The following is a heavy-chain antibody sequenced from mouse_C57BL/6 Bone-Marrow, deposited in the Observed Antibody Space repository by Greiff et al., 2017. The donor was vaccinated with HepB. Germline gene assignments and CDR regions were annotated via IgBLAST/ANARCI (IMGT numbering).Heavy chain of an antibody. CDR1: GFTFSSYA. CDR3: TRGAPTGFAY. Sequence: EVMLVESGEGLVKPGGSLKLSCAASGFTFSSYAMSWVRQTPEKRLEWVAYISSGGDYTYYADTVKGRFTISRDNARNTLYLQMSSLKSEDTAMYYCTRGAPTGFAYWGQGTLVTVSA. J-gene: IGHJ3*01. CDR2: ISSGGDYT. V-gene: IGHV5-9-1*02.